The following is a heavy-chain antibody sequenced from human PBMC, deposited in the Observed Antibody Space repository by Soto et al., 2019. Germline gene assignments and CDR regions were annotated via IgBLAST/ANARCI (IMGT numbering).Heavy chain of an antibody. CDR2: ISSSSSTI. Sequence: PSETLRLSCAASGFTFSSYSMNWVRQAPGKGLEWVSYISSSSSTIYYADSVKGRFTISRDNAKNSLYLQMNSLRDEDTAVYYCAKVVVAATPYYYYGMDVWGQGTTVTVSS. J-gene: IGHJ6*02. CDR3: AKVVVAATPYYYYGMDV. CDR1: GFTFSSYS. V-gene: IGHV3-48*02. D-gene: IGHD2-15*01.